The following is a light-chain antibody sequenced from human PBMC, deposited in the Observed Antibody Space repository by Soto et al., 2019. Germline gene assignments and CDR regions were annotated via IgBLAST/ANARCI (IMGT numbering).Light chain of an antibody. V-gene: IGKV1-39*01. Sequence: VRVSHSPSSLSYSVGDRVTITCRASENVDRYVNWYQQIPGKAPSLLISAASTLQSGVPSRFRGSGSVTTFTLNIYRLQPEDFAMYYCQQTYSTPPTFRQGTKVDIK. CDR1: ENVDRY. CDR2: AAS. CDR3: QQTYSTPPT. J-gene: IGKJ1*01.